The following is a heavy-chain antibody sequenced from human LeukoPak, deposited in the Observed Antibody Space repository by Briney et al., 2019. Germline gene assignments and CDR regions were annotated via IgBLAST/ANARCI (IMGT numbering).Heavy chain of an antibody. D-gene: IGHD1-1*01. CDR1: GGSISSGGYY. Sequence: SETLSLTCTVSGGSISSGGYYWSWIRQHPGKGLEWIGYIYYSGSTYYNPSLKSRVTISVDTSKNQFSLKLSSVTAADTAVYYCARDPEGYWYFDLWGRGTLVTVSS. CDR2: IYYSGST. V-gene: IGHV4-31*03. J-gene: IGHJ2*01. CDR3: ARDPEGYWYFDL.